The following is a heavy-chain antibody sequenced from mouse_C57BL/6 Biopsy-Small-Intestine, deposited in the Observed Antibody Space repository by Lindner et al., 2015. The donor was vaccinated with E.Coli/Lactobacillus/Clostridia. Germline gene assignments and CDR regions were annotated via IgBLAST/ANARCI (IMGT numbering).Heavy chain of an antibody. CDR3: TRFGYRNYVGPYYAMDY. CDR2: IDPETGGT. J-gene: IGHJ4*01. D-gene: IGHD2-10*02. CDR1: GYTFTDYE. V-gene: IGHV1-15*01. Sequence: VQLQESGAELVRPGASVALSCKASGYTFTDYEMHWVKQTPVHGLEWIGAIDPETGGTAYNQKFKGKAILTADKSSSTAYMELRSLTSEDSAVYYCTRFGYRNYVGPYYAMDYWGQGTSVTVSS.